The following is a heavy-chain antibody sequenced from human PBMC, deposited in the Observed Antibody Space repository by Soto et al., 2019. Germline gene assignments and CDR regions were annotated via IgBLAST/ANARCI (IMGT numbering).Heavy chain of an antibody. Sequence: GGSLRLSCAASGFTFSNAWMNWVRQAPGKGLEWVGRIKSKTDGGTTDYAAPVKGRFTISRDDSKNTLYLQMNSLKTEDTAVYYATTYCACLYGAGKYYYYGMDVWGQGTTVTVSS. J-gene: IGHJ6*02. CDR2: IKSKTDGGTT. CDR1: GFTFSNAW. CDR3: TTYCACLYGAGKYYYYGMDV. V-gene: IGHV3-15*07. D-gene: IGHD3-16*01.